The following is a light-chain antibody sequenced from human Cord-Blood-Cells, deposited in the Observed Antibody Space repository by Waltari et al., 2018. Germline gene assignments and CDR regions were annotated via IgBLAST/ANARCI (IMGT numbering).Light chain of an antibody. V-gene: IGLV3-19*01. CDR3: NARDSSCNHLE. J-gene: IGLJ2*01. CDR2: GKN. CDR1: SLRSYY. Sequence: SSELTQDPAVSVALGQTVRITCQGDSLRSYYASWYQQKPGQAPVLVIYGKNNRPSGIPDRFSGSGSGNAASLTITGAQAEDEADYYCNARDSSCNHLEFGGGTKLTVL.